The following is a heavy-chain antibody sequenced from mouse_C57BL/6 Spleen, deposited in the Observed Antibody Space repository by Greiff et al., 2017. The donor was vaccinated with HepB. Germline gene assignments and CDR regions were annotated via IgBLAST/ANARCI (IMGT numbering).Heavy chain of an antibody. V-gene: IGHV5-17*01. CDR1: GFTFSDYG. Sequence: EVQLVESGGGLVKPGGSLKLSCAASGFTFSDYGMHWVRQAPEKGLEWVAYISSGSSTIYYADTVKGRFTISRDNAKNTLFLQMTSLRSEDTAMYYCARGHDGYYVPSYYFDYWGQGTTLTVSS. CDR3: ARGHDGYYVPSYYFDY. J-gene: IGHJ2*01. CDR2: ISSGSSTI. D-gene: IGHD2-3*01.